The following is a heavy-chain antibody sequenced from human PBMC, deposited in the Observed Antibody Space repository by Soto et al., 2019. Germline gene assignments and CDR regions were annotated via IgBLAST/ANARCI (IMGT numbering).Heavy chain of an antibody. V-gene: IGHV2-70*01. Sequence: SGPTLVNPTQTLTLTCTFSGFSLSTSGMCVSWISQPPGKALEWLALIDWDDDKYYSTSLKTRLTISKDTSKNQVVLTMTSMDPVDTATYYCARIQGIQLWPYFDYWGQGTLVTVSS. CDR3: ARIQGIQLWPYFDY. J-gene: IGHJ4*02. D-gene: IGHD5-18*01. CDR2: IDWDDDK. CDR1: GFSLSTSGMC.